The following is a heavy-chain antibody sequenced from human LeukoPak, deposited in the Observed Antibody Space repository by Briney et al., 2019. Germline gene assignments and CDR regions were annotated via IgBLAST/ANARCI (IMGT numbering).Heavy chain of an antibody. CDR1: DGPISTYY. D-gene: IGHD5-18*01. J-gene: IGHJ4*02. Sequence: SETLSLTCTVSDGPISTYYWNWIRQTPGKGLEWIAFINYSGSTNYNPFFKSRVTISIDTSKNQFSLKVHSVTAADTAMYYCARGYRSYEYWGQGTLVTVSS. CDR3: ARGYRSYEY. CDR2: INYSGST. V-gene: IGHV4-59*01.